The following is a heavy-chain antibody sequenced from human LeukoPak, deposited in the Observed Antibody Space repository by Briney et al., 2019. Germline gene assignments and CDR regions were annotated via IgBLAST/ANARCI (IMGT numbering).Heavy chain of an antibody. J-gene: IGHJ5*02. Sequence: PGGSLRLSCAASGFTFSSYWMSWVRQAPGKGLEWVANIKQDGSEKYYVDSVKGRFTISRDNAKNSLYLQMNSLRAEGTAVYYCARHCSGGSCYRGWESWFDPWGQGTLVTVSS. V-gene: IGHV3-7*01. D-gene: IGHD2-15*01. CDR1: GFTFSSYW. CDR3: ARHCSGGSCYRGWESWFDP. CDR2: IKQDGSEK.